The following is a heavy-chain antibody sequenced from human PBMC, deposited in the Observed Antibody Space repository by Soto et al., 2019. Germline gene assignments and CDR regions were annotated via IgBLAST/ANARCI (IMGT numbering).Heavy chain of an antibody. V-gene: IGHV3-48*03. CDR2: ISGSGSAI. J-gene: IGHJ4*02. D-gene: IGHD1-1*01. CDR3: ARATYDDY. CDR1: GFTFSSYE. Sequence: EVQLVESGGGLVQPGGSLRLSCAASGFTFSSYEMSWVRQAPGRGLEWVSYISGSGSAIYYADSVKGRFTISRDNAKSSLYLQMNCLRAEDTALYYCARATYDDYWGQGTLVTVSS.